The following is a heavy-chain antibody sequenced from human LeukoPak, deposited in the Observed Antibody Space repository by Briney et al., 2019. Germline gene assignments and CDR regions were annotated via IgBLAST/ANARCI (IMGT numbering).Heavy chain of an antibody. V-gene: IGHV3-30*02. J-gene: IGHJ3*02. CDR2: IRYDGSNK. CDR3: ATPRGSYYGDDAFDI. D-gene: IGHD1-26*01. Sequence: GGSLRLSXAASGFTFNNYWMGWVRQAPGKGLEWVAFIRYDGSNKYYADSVKGRFTISRDNSKNTLYLQMNSLRAEDTAVYYCATPRGSYYGDDAFDIWGQGTMVTVSS. CDR1: GFTFNNYW.